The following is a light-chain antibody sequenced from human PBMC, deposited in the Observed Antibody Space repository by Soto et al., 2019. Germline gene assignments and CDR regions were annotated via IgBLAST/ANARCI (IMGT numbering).Light chain of an antibody. CDR2: DVT. V-gene: IGLV2-11*01. J-gene: IGLJ1*01. CDR1: TSDVGGYSH. CDR3: CSSAGTYTFV. Sequence: QSVLTQPASGSGSPGQSITISCTGTTSDVGGYSHVSWYQHHPGKVPKLITYDVTKRPSGVPDRFSGPKSGNTASLTISGLQAENEADYSCCSSAGTYTFVFRTGTKVTVL.